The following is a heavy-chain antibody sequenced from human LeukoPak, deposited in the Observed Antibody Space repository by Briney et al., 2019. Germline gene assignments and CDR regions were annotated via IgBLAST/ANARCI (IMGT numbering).Heavy chain of an antibody. J-gene: IGHJ6*02. CDR2: ISDSSSYI. CDR1: GFSFSNYG. Sequence: GGSLRLSCVASGFSFSNYGMHWVRQAPGKGLEWVSSISDSSSYIYYADSVKGRFTVSRDNAKNSLYLQMNSLRAEDTAVYYCARGKRSHDTSGYFLAFYYYGMDVWGQGTTVTVCS. CDR3: ARGKRSHDTSGYFLAFYYYGMDV. V-gene: IGHV3-21*01. D-gene: IGHD3-22*01.